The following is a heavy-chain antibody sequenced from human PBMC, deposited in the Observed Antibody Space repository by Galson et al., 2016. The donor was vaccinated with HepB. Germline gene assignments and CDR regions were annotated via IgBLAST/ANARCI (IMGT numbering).Heavy chain of an antibody. CDR2: IRSKANDYAT. D-gene: IGHD2-21*01. CDR1: GFTFSGSA. J-gene: IGHJ6*02. CDR3: AISRKAYCAKSKCHTDYFYDVLDV. Sequence: SLRLSCATSGFTFSGSAVQWVRQASGKGLEWVGRIRSKANDYATAYTASVNGRFTISRDDSKSTAYLQMNSLKIEDTAVYYCAISRKAYCAKSKCHTDYFYDVLDVWGQGTTVTVSS. V-gene: IGHV3-73*01.